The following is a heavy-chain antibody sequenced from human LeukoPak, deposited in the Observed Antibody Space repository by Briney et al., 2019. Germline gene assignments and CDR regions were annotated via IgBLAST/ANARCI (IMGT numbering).Heavy chain of an antibody. CDR1: GFTFSTYG. V-gene: IGHV3-33*06. J-gene: IGHJ3*02. CDR2: IWSDGNNK. Sequence: PGGSLRLSCAATGFTFSTYGMHWVRRAPGKGLEWVAVIWSDGNNKFYADSVKGRFTFSRDNSRNTLSLQMNSLRAEDTAVYYCVKERGPFDAFDIWGQGTMVTVSS. CDR3: VKERGPFDAFDI.